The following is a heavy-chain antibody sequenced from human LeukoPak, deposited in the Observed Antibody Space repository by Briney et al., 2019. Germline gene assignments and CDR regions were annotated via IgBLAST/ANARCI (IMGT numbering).Heavy chain of an antibody. CDR3: ARCPGEWDKGAFDI. Sequence: PSETLSLTCTVSGGSISSYYWSWIRQPPGKGLEWIGYIYYSGSTNYNPSLKSRVTISVDTSKNQFSLKLSSVTAADTAVYYCARCPGEWDKGAFDIWGQGTMVIVSS. D-gene: IGHD1-26*01. J-gene: IGHJ3*02. CDR2: IYYSGST. V-gene: IGHV4-59*01. CDR1: GGSISSYY.